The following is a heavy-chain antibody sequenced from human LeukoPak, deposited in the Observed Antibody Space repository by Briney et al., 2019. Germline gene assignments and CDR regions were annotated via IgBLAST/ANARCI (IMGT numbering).Heavy chain of an antibody. CDR2: INPSSGGT. Sequence: ASVKVSCKASGYTFTGYYMHWVRQAPGQGLEGMGRINPSSGGTNYAQKFQGRVTMTRDTSISTAYMDLSRLRSDDTAVYNRARYRLAAAGTRADYWGQGKLVTVSS. V-gene: IGHV1-2*06. CDR3: ARYRLAAAGTRADY. J-gene: IGHJ4*02. D-gene: IGHD6-13*01. CDR1: GYTFTGYY.